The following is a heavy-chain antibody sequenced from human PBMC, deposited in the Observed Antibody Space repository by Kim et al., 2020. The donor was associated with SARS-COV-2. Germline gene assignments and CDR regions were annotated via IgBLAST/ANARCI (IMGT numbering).Heavy chain of an antibody. V-gene: IGHV3-23*01. Sequence: GGSLRLSCAASGFTFSSYAMSWVRQAPGKGLEWVSAISGSGGSTYYADSVKGRFTISRDNSKNTLYLQMNSLRAEDTAVYYCAKRMTRYYYDSSGYYESKIYYFDYWGQGTLVTVSS. CDR1: GFTFSSYA. CDR3: AKRMTRYYYDSSGYYESKIYYFDY. D-gene: IGHD3-22*01. J-gene: IGHJ4*02. CDR2: ISGSGGST.